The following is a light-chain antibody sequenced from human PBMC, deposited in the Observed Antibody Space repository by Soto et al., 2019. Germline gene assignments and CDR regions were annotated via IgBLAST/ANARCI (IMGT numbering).Light chain of an antibody. Sequence: EIVLTQSPGTLSLSPGERATLSCRASQSVSSSYLAWYQQKPGQAPRFLIYSASSRATGIPDRFSGSGSGTDFTLTISSLEPEDFAVYYCQQRSNWPITFGQGTRLEI. CDR2: SAS. CDR1: QSVSSSY. CDR3: QQRSNWPIT. V-gene: IGKV3D-20*02. J-gene: IGKJ5*01.